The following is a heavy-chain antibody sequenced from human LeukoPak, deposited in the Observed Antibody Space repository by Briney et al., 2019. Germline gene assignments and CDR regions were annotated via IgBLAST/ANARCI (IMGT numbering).Heavy chain of an antibody. J-gene: IGHJ4*02. Sequence: GGSLRLSCAASGFTFNSYSMHWVRQAPGKVLEWVTAISDDETYKFYADSVKGRFTISRDNSKNTLYLQMNSLRAEDTAVYYCARVGSYYGGLAFDYWGQGTLVTVSS. D-gene: IGHD1-26*01. CDR2: ISDDETYK. CDR3: ARVGSYYGGLAFDY. CDR1: GFTFNSYS. V-gene: IGHV3-30-3*01.